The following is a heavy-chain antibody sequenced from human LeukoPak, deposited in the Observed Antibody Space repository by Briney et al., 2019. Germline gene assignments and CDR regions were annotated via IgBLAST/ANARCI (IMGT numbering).Heavy chain of an antibody. CDR1: LGSISSYY. D-gene: IGHD3-10*01. J-gene: IGHJ6*04. CDR2: IYYSGST. Sequence: SETLSLTCTLSLGSISSYYWSWIRHPPGKGLECIRYIYYSGSTNYNPSLKSRVTISVYTSKNQFSLKLSSVTAADTAVYYCASSSSGSYYNFYYYYGMDVWGKGTPVTVSS. CDR3: ASSSSGSYYNFYYYYGMDV. V-gene: IGHV4-59*01.